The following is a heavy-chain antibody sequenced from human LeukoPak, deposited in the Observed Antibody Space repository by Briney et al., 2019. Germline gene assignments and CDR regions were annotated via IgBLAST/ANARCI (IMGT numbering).Heavy chain of an antibody. CDR2: IYYNGNT. V-gene: IGHV4-39*01. Sequence: PSETLSLTCTVSGGSISRSDYYWGWIRQPPGKGLERIGSIYYNGNTWYNPSLKSRATQSVDTSKNQFSVTLSFVTAADTAVYYCTSQRGSSGFDPLHNWGQGTLVTVSS. D-gene: IGHD5-12*01. J-gene: IGHJ4*02. CDR3: TSQRGSSGFDPLHN. CDR1: GGSISRSDYY.